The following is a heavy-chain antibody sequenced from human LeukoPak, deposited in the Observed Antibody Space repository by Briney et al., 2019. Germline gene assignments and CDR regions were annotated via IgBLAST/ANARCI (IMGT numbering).Heavy chain of an antibody. CDR3: ARVGYCSGGSCYGVGWFDP. CDR1: GFTFSSYW. Sequence: GWSLRLTCAASGFTFSSYWMSWVRQAPGKGLEWVANIKQDGSEKYYVDSVKGRFTISRDNAKNSLYLQMNSLRAEDTAVYYCARVGYCSGGSCYGVGWFDPWGQGTLVTVSS. V-gene: IGHV3-7*01. CDR2: IKQDGSEK. J-gene: IGHJ5*02. D-gene: IGHD2-15*01.